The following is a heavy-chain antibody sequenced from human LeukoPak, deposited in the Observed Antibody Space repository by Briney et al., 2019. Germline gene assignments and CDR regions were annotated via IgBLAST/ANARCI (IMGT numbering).Heavy chain of an antibody. CDR3: ARANHRAFDI. Sequence: SATXXXIRQSPWRGLEWXGRTYYRSNRSKWSSDYALSVESRITISPDTSKNEFSLQLNSVTPEDTAVYYCARANHRAFDIWGQGTMVTVSS. V-gene: IGHV6-1*01. CDR1: SAT. J-gene: IGHJ3*02. CDR2: TYYRSNRSKWSS.